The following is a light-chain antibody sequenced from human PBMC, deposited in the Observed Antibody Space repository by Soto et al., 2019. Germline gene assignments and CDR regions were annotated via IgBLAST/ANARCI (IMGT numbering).Light chain of an antibody. CDR3: SSEPISSTVLV. Sequence: QSVLTQPASVSGYPGQSITISCTGTSSYIGYYNYVSWYQQHPGKAPKLIISEVFNRSSGVSNRFAGSKSGNTASLTISGLQAEQEADHYSSSEPISSTVLVFGTGYKVTV. CDR1: SSYIGYYNY. V-gene: IGLV2-14*01. J-gene: IGLJ1*01. CDR2: EVF.